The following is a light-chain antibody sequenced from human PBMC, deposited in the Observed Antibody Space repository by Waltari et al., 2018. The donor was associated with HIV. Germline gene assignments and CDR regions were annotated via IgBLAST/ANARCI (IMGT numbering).Light chain of an antibody. V-gene: IGLV1-47*01. Sequence: QSVLTQPPSASGTPGQRVTISCSGSSSNIGSNYIYWYQQLPGTAPKLLIYRNNQRPSGGPARFSGSKSGTSASLAISGLRSEDEADYSCAAWDDSLSGWVFGGGTKLTVL. CDR3: AAWDDSLSGWV. CDR1: SSNIGSNY. J-gene: IGLJ3*02. CDR2: RNN.